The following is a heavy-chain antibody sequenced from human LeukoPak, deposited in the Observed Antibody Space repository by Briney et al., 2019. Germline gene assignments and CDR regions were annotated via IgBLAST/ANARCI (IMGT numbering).Heavy chain of an antibody. CDR1: GGTFSSYA. CDR3: ARGATIAARPVGYFDY. J-gene: IGHJ4*02. CDR2: IIPIFGTA. Sequence: SVKVSCKXSGGTFSSYAISWVRQAPGQGLEWMGGIIPIFGTANYAQKFQGRVTITADESTSTAYMELSSLRSEDTAVYYCARGATIAARPVGYFDYWGQGTLVTVSS. V-gene: IGHV1-69*13. D-gene: IGHD6-6*01.